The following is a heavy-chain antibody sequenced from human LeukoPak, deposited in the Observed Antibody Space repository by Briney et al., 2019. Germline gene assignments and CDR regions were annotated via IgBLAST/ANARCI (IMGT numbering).Heavy chain of an antibody. Sequence: PSETLSLTCAVSRFSISVSGWWSWVRQPPGKGLEWIGEIYHSGSTNYNPSLKSRLTISVDKSKNQFSLKLSSLTAAETAVYYCASFPTSAWKHSDFWGQGTLVTVSS. V-gene: IGHV4-4*02. CDR1: RFSISVSGW. CDR2: IYHSGST. CDR3: ASFPTSAWKHSDF. D-gene: IGHD6-19*01. J-gene: IGHJ4*02.